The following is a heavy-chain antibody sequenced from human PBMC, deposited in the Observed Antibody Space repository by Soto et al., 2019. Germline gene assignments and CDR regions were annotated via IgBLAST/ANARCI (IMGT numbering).Heavy chain of an antibody. J-gene: IGHJ5*02. V-gene: IGHV1-69*04. Sequence: SVKVSCKASGGTFSSYTISWVRQAPGQGLEWMGRIIPILGIANYAQKFQGRVTITADKSTSTAYMELSSLRSEDTAVYYCARDRHCSSTSCQRQWGFDPWGQGTLVTVSS. CDR2: IIPILGIA. D-gene: IGHD2-2*01. CDR3: ARDRHCSSTSCQRQWGFDP. CDR1: GGTFSSYT.